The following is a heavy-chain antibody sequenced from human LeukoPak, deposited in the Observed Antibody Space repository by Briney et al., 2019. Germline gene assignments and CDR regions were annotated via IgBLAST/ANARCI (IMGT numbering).Heavy chain of an antibody. CDR2: INPSGGST. D-gene: IGHD3-22*01. V-gene: IGHV1-46*01. Sequence: ASVKVSCKASGYTFTSYYMHWVRQAPGQGLEWMGIINPSGGSTSYAQKFQGRVTMTRDMPTSTVYMELSSLRSEDTAVYYCARGGSGYYFLNYWGQGTLVTVSS. CDR3: ARGGSGYYFLNY. CDR1: GYTFTSYY. J-gene: IGHJ4*02.